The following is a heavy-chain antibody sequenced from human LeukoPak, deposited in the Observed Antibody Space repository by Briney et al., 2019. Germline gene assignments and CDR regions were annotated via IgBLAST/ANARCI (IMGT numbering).Heavy chain of an antibody. CDR2: ISHSGST. CDR1: GGSFSGYY. CDR3: ARGGKGSDILTGSPGVFDY. J-gene: IGHJ4*02. D-gene: IGHD3-9*01. V-gene: IGHV4-34*01. Sequence: SETLSLTCAVYGGSFSGYYWSWIRQPPGKGLEWIGEISHSGSTNYNPSLKSRVTISVDTSKNQFSLKLSSVTAADTAVYYCARGGKGSDILTGSPGVFDYWGQGTLVTVSS.